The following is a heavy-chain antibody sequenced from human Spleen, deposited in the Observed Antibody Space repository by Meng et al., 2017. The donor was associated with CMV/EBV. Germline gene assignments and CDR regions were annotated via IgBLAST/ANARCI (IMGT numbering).Heavy chain of an antibody. CDR2: IYSDDTT. Sequence: LSLTCAASGFFVRSNYMSWVRQAPGKGLEWVSVIYSDDTTYYADSVKGRFTISRDNSKNTLYLQMNSLRAGDTAVYYCATTFESRGYYYYGMDLWGQGTTVTVSS. CDR1: GFFVRSNY. J-gene: IGHJ6*02. D-gene: IGHD3-10*01. CDR3: ATTFESRGYYYYGMDL. V-gene: IGHV3-53*01.